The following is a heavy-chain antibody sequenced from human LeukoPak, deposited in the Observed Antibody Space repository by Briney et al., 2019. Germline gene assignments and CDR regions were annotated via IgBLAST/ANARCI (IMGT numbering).Heavy chain of an antibody. V-gene: IGHV1-2*03. CDR3: AREGSGWYPPRYYYMDV. D-gene: IGHD6-19*01. Sequence: LEASVKVSCKASGYTFTSYGISWVRQAPGQGLEWMGWINPNTGGTNYAQKFQGRVTMTRDTSISTVYMELIRLRSDDTAVYYCAREGSGWYPPRYYYMDVWGKGTTVTVSS. CDR2: INPNTGGT. CDR1: GYTFTSYG. J-gene: IGHJ6*03.